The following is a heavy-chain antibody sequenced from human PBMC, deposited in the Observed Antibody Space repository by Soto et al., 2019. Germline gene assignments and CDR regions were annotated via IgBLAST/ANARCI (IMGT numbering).Heavy chain of an antibody. D-gene: IGHD2-15*01. Sequence: SETLSLTCAVYGGSFSGYYWSWIRQPPGKGLEWIGEINHSGSTNYDPSLKSRVTISVDTSKNQFSLKLSSVTAADTAVYYCARASLRYCSGGSCPTRVYYYMDVWGKGTTVTVS. CDR1: GGSFSGYY. J-gene: IGHJ6*03. V-gene: IGHV4-34*01. CDR2: INHSGST. CDR3: ARASLRYCSGGSCPTRVYYYMDV.